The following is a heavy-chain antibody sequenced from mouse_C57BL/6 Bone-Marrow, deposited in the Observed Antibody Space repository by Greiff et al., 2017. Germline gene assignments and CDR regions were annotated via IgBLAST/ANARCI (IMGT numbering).Heavy chain of an antibody. Sequence: EVKLEESGGGLVQPGGSMKLSCAASGFTFSDAWMDWVRQSPEKGLEWVALIRNKANNHATYYAESVKGRFTISRDDSKSSVYLQMNSLRPEDTGSYYCTGWERVRFAYWGKGTLVTVSA. J-gene: IGHJ3*01. D-gene: IGHD3-3*01. CDR1: GFTFSDAW. CDR2: IRNKANNHAT. V-gene: IGHV6-6*01. CDR3: TGWERVRFAY.